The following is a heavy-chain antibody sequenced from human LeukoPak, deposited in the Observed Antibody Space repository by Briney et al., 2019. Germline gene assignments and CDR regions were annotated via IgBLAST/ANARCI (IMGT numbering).Heavy chain of an antibody. CDR2: ITWNSGSI. Sequence: GGSLRLSCAASGFTFDDYAMHWVRQAPGKGLEWVSDITWNSGSIGYADSVKGRFTISRDNAKNSLYLQMNSLRAEDTAVYYSARGDVWSGDTWGQGTQVTVS. CDR3: ARGDVWSGDT. D-gene: IGHD3-3*01. V-gene: IGHV3-9*01. J-gene: IGHJ5*02. CDR1: GFTFDDYA.